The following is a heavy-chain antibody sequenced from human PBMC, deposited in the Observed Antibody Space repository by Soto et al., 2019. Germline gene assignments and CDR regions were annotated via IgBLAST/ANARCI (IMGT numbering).Heavy chain of an antibody. D-gene: IGHD3-9*01. J-gene: IGHJ4*02. CDR1: GFTLAQYT. CDR2: SYSTGGT. CDR3: ARDREPDGIWTFDS. Sequence: GGSLRLSCAASGFTLAQYTMGWVCQAPGKGLEWVAESYSTGGTEYADSVKGRFSISRDNSKNMLFLQMNSLRVEDTALYYCARDREPDGIWTFDSWGQGSLVTVSS. V-gene: IGHV3-23*01.